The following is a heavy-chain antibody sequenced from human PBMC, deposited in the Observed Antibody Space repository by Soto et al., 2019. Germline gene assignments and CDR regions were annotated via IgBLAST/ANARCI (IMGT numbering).Heavy chain of an antibody. CDR3: ERRKDYDDSSTYFFFDP. CDR2: SSIYNDNT. CDR1: GYPFNSYN. J-gene: IGHJ5*02. D-gene: IGHD3-22*01. V-gene: IGHV1-18*01. Sequence: QIQLVQSGAEVKKPGASVKVSCKTSGYPFNSYNIAWVLQAPGQGFERVGWSSIYNDNTDYTQKFQGRVTMTTATFPSTAYMELRRLRSDDTAVYYCERRKDYDDSSTYFFFDPWCQGNLVTVSS.